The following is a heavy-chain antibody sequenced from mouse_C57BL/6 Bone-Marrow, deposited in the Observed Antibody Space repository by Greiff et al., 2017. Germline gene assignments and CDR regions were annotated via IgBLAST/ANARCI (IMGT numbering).Heavy chain of an antibody. J-gene: IGHJ1*03. D-gene: IGHD1-1*01. Sequence: EVKLMESGGGLVKPGGSLKLSCAASGFTFSSYAMSWVRQTPEKRLEWVATISDGGSYTYYPDNVKGRFTISRDNAKNNLYLQMGHLKSEDTAMYYCARALWHWYFDGWGTGTTVTVSS. CDR2: ISDGGSYT. CDR1: GFTFSSYA. V-gene: IGHV5-4*03. CDR3: ARALWHWYFDG.